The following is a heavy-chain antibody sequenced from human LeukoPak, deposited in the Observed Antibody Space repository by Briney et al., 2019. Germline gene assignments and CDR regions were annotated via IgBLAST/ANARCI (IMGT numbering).Heavy chain of an antibody. J-gene: IGHJ4*02. CDR2: INHSGST. CDR1: GVSFSGYY. D-gene: IGHD4-17*01. Sequence: NPSETLSLTCAVYGVSFSGYYWSWIRQPPGKGLEWIGEINHSGSTNYNPSLKSRVTISVDTSKNQFSLKLSSVTAADTAVYYCARGNYGDYFDYWGQGTQVTVSS. CDR3: ARGNYGDYFDY. V-gene: IGHV4-34*01.